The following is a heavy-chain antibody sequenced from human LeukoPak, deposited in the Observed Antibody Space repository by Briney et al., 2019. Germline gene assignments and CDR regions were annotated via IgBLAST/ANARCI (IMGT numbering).Heavy chain of an antibody. V-gene: IGHV3-30*18. CDR2: ISYDGSKK. CDR3: AKAVGSGSYYDYFDY. CDR1: RXLFSSYG. D-gene: IGHD3-10*01. J-gene: IGHJ4*02. Sequence: HPGGSLRLSCAASRXLFSSYGMHWVRQAPGKGLEWVAMISYDGSKKDYADPVKGRFTISRDNSKNTLYLQVNSLRAGDTAVYHCAKAVGSGSYYDYFDYWGQGTLVTVSS.